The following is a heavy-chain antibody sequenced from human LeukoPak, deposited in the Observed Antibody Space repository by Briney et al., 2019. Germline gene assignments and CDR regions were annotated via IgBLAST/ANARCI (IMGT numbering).Heavy chain of an antibody. D-gene: IGHD4-17*01. V-gene: IGHV1-2*02. CDR1: GYTFTDYY. CDR3: AGVTDYGNDY. Sequence: ASVKVSCKASGYTFTDYYMHWVRQAPGQGLEWMGWINPNSGGTTYAQKFQGRVTMTGDTSISTAYMELSRLRSDDTAVFYCAGVTDYGNDYWGQGTLVTVSS. CDR2: INPNSGGT. J-gene: IGHJ4*02.